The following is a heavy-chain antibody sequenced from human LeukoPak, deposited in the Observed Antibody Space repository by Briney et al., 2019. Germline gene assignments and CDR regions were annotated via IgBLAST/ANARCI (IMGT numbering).Heavy chain of an antibody. V-gene: IGHV3-30-3*01. Sequence: GGSLRLSCTASGFTFSTYAMHWVRQAPGKGLEWVAVISYDGTNKYYADSMKGRFTISRDNSKNTLYLQMNSLRAEDTAVYYCAREPFWSGYYSNLHFDYWGQGTLVTVSS. CDR3: AREPFWSGYYSNLHFDY. CDR2: ISYDGTNK. D-gene: IGHD3-3*01. J-gene: IGHJ4*02. CDR1: GFTFSTYA.